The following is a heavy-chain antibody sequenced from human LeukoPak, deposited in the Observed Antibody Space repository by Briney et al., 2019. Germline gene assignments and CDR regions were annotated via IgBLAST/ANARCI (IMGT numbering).Heavy chain of an antibody. CDR2: ISYDGSNK. D-gene: IGHD3-22*01. V-gene: IGHV3-30-3*01. CDR1: GFTLSSYA. J-gene: IGHJ3*02. Sequence: GRSLRLSCAASGFTLSSYAMHWVRQAPGKGLEWVAVISYDGSNKYYADSVKGRFTISRDNSKNTLYLQMNSLRAEDTAVYYCARDRVVVTRFRAFDIWGQGTMVTVSS. CDR3: ARDRVVVTRFRAFDI.